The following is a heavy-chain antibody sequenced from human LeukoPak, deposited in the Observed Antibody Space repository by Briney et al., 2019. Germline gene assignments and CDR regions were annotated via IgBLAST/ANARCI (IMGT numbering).Heavy chain of an antibody. Sequence: ASVKVSCKASGYTFTSYGISWVRQAPGQGLEWMGWISAYNGNTNYAQKLQGRVTMTTDTSTSTAYMELRSLRSEDTAVYYCASTYCGGDCYPDYYFDYWGQGTLVTVSS. CDR2: ISAYNGNT. D-gene: IGHD2-21*02. CDR1: GYTFTSYG. CDR3: ASTYCGGDCYPDYYFDY. J-gene: IGHJ4*02. V-gene: IGHV1-18*01.